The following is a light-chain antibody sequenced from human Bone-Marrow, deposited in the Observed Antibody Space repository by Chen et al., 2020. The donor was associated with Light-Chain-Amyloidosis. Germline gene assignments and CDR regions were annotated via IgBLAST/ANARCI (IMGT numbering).Light chain of an antibody. CDR3: QTYANATHV. CDR1: SSNIGAGND. V-gene: IGLV1-40*01. Sequence: QSVLTQPPSVSGAPGQKVTLLCPGSSSNIGAGNDVHWYQQLPGTTPKILIYGNTNRLSGVPSRFSGSKSGTSASLVISGLQPDDEADYHCQTYANATHVFGTGTKVIVL. J-gene: IGLJ1*01. CDR2: GNT.